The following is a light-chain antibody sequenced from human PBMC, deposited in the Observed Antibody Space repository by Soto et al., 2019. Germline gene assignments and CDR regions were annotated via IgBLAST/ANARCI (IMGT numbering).Light chain of an antibody. Sequence: EIVMTQSPATLSVSPGETATLSCRASQGISRTLAWYQLKSGQAPRLLFYGASTRATGVPARFSGSGSGAEFTLTISSLQSEDFAVYYCQQYNIWPPWTFGQGTKVDIK. V-gene: IGKV3-15*01. CDR3: QQYNIWPPWT. J-gene: IGKJ1*01. CDR1: QGISRT. CDR2: GAS.